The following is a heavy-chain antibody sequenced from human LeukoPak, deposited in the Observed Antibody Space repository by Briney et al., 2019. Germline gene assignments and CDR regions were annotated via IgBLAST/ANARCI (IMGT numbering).Heavy chain of an antibody. Sequence: SETLSLTCTVSGGSISSYYWSWIRQPPGKGLEWIGYIYYSGSTNYNPSLKSRVTISVDTSKNQFSLKLSSVTAADTAVYHCARARLFIAAYSPQYYFDYWGQGTLVTVSS. D-gene: IGHD6-13*01. CDR3: ARARLFIAAYSPQYYFDY. V-gene: IGHV4-59*01. CDR2: IYYSGST. CDR1: GGSISSYY. J-gene: IGHJ4*02.